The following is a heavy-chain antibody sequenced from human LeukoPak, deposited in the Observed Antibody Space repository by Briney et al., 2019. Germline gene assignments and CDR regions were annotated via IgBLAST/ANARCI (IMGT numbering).Heavy chain of an antibody. CDR1: GFTFSSYG. J-gene: IGHJ3*02. Sequence: GSLRLSCAASGFTFSSYGMHWVRQAPGKGLEWVAFIRYDGSNKYYADSVKGRFTISRDNSKNTLYLQMNSLRAEDTAVYYCATYCSSTSCKHGKAFDIWGQGTMVTVSS. CDR3: ATYCSSTSCKHGKAFDI. CDR2: IRYDGSNK. V-gene: IGHV3-30*02. D-gene: IGHD2-2*01.